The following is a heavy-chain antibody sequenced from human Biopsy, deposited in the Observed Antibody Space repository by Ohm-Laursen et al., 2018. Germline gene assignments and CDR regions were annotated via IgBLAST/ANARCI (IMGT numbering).Heavy chain of an antibody. V-gene: IGHV4-4*07. CDR1: GDSINNYY. Sequence: GTLSLTCIVSGDSINNYYWSWIRQPAGKGLEWIGRIYTSGSPNYNLSLESRVTMSVDTSKDQFSLNLRSVTAADTAVYYCARGTGRYYVYGAFDIWGQGTVVTVSS. J-gene: IGHJ3*02. CDR3: ARGTGRYYVYGAFDI. CDR2: IYTSGSP. D-gene: IGHD1-26*01.